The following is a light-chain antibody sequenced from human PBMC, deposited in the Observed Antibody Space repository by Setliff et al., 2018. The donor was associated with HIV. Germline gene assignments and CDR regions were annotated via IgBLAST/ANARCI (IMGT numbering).Light chain of an antibody. J-gene: IGLJ1*01. CDR3: CSYAGSYV. Sequence: QSVLAQPASVSGSPGQSVTIPRTGISSDVGSYNLVSWYRQYPGKAPKLMIYEVSKRPSGVSNRFSGSKSGNTASLTISGLQAEDEADYYCCSYAGSYVFGTGTKVTVL. CDR2: EVS. V-gene: IGLV2-23*02. CDR1: SSDVGSYNL.